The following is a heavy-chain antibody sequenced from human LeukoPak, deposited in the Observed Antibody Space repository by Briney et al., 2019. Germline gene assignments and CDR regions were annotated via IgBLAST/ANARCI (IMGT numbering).Heavy chain of an antibody. CDR2: ISYDGSNK. V-gene: IGHV3-30*18. D-gene: IGHD6-19*01. CDR3: AKDPSGSGWHQGVY. Sequence: GGSLRLSCAASGFTFSSYGMHWVRRAPGKGLEWVAVISYDGSNKYYADSVKGRFTISRDNSKNTLYLQMNSLRAEDTAVYYCAKDPSGSGWHQGVYWGQGTLVTVSS. CDR1: GFTFSSYG. J-gene: IGHJ4*02.